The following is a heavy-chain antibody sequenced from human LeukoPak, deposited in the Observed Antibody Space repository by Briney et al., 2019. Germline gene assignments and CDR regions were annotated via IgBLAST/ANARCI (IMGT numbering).Heavy chain of an antibody. CDR2: ISYDGSNK. D-gene: IGHD3-22*01. Sequence: PGGSLRLSCAASGFTFSSYGMHWVRQAPGKGLEWVAVISYDGSNKYYADSVKGRFTISRDNSKNTLYLQMNSLRAEDTAVYYCAKDLEGESSSGYYLAEYFQHWGQGTLVTVSS. J-gene: IGHJ1*01. CDR1: GFTFSSYG. V-gene: IGHV3-30*19. CDR3: AKDLEGESSSGYYLAEYFQH.